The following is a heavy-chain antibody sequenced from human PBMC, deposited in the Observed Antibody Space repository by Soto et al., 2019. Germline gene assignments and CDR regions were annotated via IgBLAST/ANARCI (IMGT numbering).Heavy chain of an antibody. Sequence: SVKVSCKASGGTFSSYAISWVRQAPGQGLEWMGGIIPIFGTANYAQKFQGRVTITADESTSTAYMELSSLRSEDTVVYYCARSNYYDSSGYLTSYYYFDYWGQGTLVTVSS. CDR2: IIPIFGTA. J-gene: IGHJ4*02. CDR3: ARSNYYDSSGYLTSYYYFDY. D-gene: IGHD3-22*01. V-gene: IGHV1-69*13. CDR1: GGTFSSYA.